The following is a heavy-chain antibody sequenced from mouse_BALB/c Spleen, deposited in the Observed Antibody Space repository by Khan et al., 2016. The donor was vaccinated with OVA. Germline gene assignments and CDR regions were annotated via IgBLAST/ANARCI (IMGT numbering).Heavy chain of an antibody. Sequence: EVKLVESGGDLVKPGGSLKLSCAASGFTFSSYSMSWVRQTPDKRLEWVASISSGGDYTYYPDSVKGRFTISRDNAKNTLYLQMSDLKSEDTAMYYCADHLTGSFAYGGQGTLVTVAA. D-gene: IGHD4-1*01. V-gene: IGHV5-6*01. CDR3: ADHLTGSFAY. CDR1: GFTFSSYS. CDR2: ISSGGDYT. J-gene: IGHJ3*01.